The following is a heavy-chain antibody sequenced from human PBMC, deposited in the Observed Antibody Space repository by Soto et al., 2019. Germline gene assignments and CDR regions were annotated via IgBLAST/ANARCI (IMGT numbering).Heavy chain of an antibody. J-gene: IGHJ4*02. V-gene: IGHV4-59*01. CDR3: ARGGTGGRTTVTTYAV. D-gene: IGHD4-17*01. CDR1: GSSIDNYY. CDR2: IYSSGST. Sequence: SETLSLTCTVSGSSIDNYYWSWIRQPPGRGLEWIGFIYSSGSTNYNPSVKSRVTISAETSRNQVSLKLTSVTTADTAVYYCARGGTGGRTTVTTYAVWGQGTLVTV.